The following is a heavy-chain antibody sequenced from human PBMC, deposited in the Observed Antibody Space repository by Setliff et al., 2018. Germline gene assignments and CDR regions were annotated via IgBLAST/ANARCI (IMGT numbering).Heavy chain of an antibody. D-gene: IGHD2-2*01. CDR3: ARAHSSTLSVHDY. CDR1: GFDFKTHW. CDR2: IKEDGSQR. J-gene: IGHJ4*02. V-gene: IGHV3-7*01. Sequence: PGGSLRLSCAASGFDFKTHWMDWARQAPGKGLEWVANIKEDGSQRNYVDAVRGRFTVSRDNAKNTLYLQMNSLRAEDTAVYYCARAHSSTLSVHDYWGQGTLVTVSS.